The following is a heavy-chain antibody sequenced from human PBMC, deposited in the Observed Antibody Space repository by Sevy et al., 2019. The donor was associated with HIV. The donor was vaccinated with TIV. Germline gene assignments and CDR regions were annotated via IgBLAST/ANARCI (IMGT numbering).Heavy chain of an antibody. V-gene: IGHV3-7*01. D-gene: IGHD1-26*01. CDR1: GFIFSTYW. J-gene: IGHJ4*02. CDR2: IKEDGSEK. Sequence: GESLRLSCAASGFIFSTYWMSWVRQAPGKGLEWVANIKEDGSEKCYVVSVKGRFTISRDNAKNSLYLQMSSLRAEDTAVYYCARGGKYPGYWGQGTLVTVSS. CDR3: ARGGKYPGY.